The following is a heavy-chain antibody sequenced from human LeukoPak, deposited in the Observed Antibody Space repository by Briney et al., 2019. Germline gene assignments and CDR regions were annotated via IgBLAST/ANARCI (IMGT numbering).Heavy chain of an antibody. J-gene: IGHJ6*02. CDR1: GYTFTGYY. V-gene: IGHV1-2*04. D-gene: IGHD1-26*01. CDR3: ARDKKANYYYGMDV. CDR2: INPNSGGT. Sequence: ASVKVSCKASGYTFTGYYMHWVRQAPGQGLEWMGWINPNSGGTNYAQKFQGWVTMTRDTSISTAYMELSRLRSDDTAVYYCARDKKANYYYGMDVWGQGTTVTVSS.